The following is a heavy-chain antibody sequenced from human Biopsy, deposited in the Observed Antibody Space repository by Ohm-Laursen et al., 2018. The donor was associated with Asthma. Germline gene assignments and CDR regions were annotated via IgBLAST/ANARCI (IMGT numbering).Heavy chain of an antibody. V-gene: IGHV1-69*13. CDR1: GGTFSRYA. D-gene: IGHD1-26*01. J-gene: IGHJ4*02. Sequence: GASVKVSCKASGGTFSRYAISWVRQAPGQGLEWMGGIIPVFGTSNYAQKFQGRVTFTADGSTSSAYMELRSLRSDDTAVYYCARDGPVGAPSDYWGQGALVTVSS. CDR3: ARDGPVGAPSDY. CDR2: IIPVFGTS.